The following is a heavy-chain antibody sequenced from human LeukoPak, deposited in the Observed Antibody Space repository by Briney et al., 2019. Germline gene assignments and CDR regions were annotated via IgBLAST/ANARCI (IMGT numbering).Heavy chain of an antibody. J-gene: IGHJ5*02. D-gene: IGHD5-18*01. V-gene: IGHV1-69*13. CDR1: GGTFSSYA. CDR3: ARFPGYSYGYHWFDP. Sequence: ASVKVSCKASGGTFSSYAISWVRQAPAQGLEWMGGIIPIFGTANYAQKFQGRVTITSDESTSTAYMEVSSLRSEDTAVYYCARFPGYSYGYHWFDPWGQGTLVTVSS. CDR2: IIPIFGTA.